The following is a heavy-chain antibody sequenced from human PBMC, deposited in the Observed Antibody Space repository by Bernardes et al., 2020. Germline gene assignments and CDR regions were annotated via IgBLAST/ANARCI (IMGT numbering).Heavy chain of an antibody. CDR3: ARGRWVSEPQWGYFDY. V-gene: IGHV1-2*06. D-gene: IGHD3-16*01. CDR1: GYTFTGYY. Sequence: ASLKVSCKASGYTFTGYYMHWVRQAPGQGLEWMGRINPNSGGTNYAQKFQGRVTMTRDTSISTAYMELSRLRSDDTAVYYCARGRWVSEPQWGYFDYWGQGTLVTVSS. CDR2: INPNSGGT. J-gene: IGHJ4*02.